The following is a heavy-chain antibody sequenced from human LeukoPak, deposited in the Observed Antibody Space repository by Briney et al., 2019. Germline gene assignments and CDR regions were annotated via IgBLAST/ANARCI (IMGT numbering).Heavy chain of an antibody. V-gene: IGHV1-18*04. CDR1: GYTFTGYF. D-gene: IGHD2-15*01. CDR3: ATTGGYCSGGSCRNWFDP. CDR2: ISAYNGNR. Sequence: ASVKVSCKASGYTFTGYFIHWVRQAPGQGLEWMGWISAYNGNRNYAQKLQGRVTMTTDTSTSTAYMELRSLRSDDTAVYYCATTGGYCSGGSCRNWFDPWGQGTLVTVSS. J-gene: IGHJ5*02.